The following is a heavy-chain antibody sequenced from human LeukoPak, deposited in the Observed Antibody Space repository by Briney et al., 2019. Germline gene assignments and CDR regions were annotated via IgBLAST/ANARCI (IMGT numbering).Heavy chain of an antibody. D-gene: IGHD1-26*01. J-gene: IGHJ4*02. CDR1: GYSFTNYW. V-gene: IGHV5-51*01. Sequence: GESLKISCKGSGYSFTNYWIGWVRQMPGKGLEWMGIIYPADSDTRYSPSFQGQVTISADKSISTAYLLWSSLKASDTAMYFCARRYSGSSVDYWGQGTLVTVSS. CDR3: ARRYSGSSVDY. CDR2: IYPADSDT.